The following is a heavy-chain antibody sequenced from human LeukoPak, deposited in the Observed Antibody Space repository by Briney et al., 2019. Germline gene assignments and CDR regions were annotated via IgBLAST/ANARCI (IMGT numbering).Heavy chain of an antibody. J-gene: IGHJ4*02. CDR1: GFTFSSYV. Sequence: GRSLRLSCAASGFTFSSYVMHWVRQAPGKGLEWVAVISYDGSNKYYADSVKGRFTISRDNSKNTLYLQMNSLRAEDTAVYYCARGDGSGWSGDYWGQGTLVTVSS. V-gene: IGHV3-30-3*01. CDR2: ISYDGSNK. CDR3: ARGDGSGWSGDY. D-gene: IGHD6-19*01.